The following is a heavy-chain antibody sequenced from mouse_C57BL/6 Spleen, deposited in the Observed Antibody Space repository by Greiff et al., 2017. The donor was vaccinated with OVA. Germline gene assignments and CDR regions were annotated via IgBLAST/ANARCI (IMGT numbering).Heavy chain of an antibody. CDR3: ARQDLYYGSSPFDY. Sequence: EVMLVESGGDLVKPGGSLKLSCAASGFTFSSYGMSWVRQTPDKRLEWVATISSGGSYPSYPDSVKGRFTISRDNAKNTLYLQMSSLKSKDTAVYYCARQDLYYGSSPFDYWGQGTTLTVSS. CDR1: GFTFSSYG. V-gene: IGHV5-6*01. J-gene: IGHJ2*01. CDR2: ISSGGSYP. D-gene: IGHD1-1*01.